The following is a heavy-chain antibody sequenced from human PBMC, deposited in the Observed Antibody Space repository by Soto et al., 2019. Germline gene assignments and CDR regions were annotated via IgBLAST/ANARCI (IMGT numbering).Heavy chain of an antibody. V-gene: IGHV3-23*01. Sequence: PGGSLRLSCAASGFTFSSYAMSWVRQAPGKGLEWVSAISGSGGSTYYADSVKGRFTISRDNSKNTLYLQMNSLRAEDTAVYYCAKVGSGGKISRYYFDYWGQGTLVTVSS. J-gene: IGHJ4*02. CDR1: GFTFSSYA. CDR2: ISGSGGST. CDR3: AKVGSGGKISRYYFDY. D-gene: IGHD2-15*01.